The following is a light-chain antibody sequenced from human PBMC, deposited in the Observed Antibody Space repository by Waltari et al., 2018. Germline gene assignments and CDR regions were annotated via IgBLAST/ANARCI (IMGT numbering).Light chain of an antibody. J-gene: IGLJ3*02. CDR1: SSNIGSNT. V-gene: IGLV1-44*01. CDR3: AAWDVSLHGLV. CDR2: TPN. Sequence: QSVLTQPHSASGTPGQRSTISCSGGSSNIGSNTVSWYQQLPGTAPKLLTYTPNRRPSAVPHHFSGSNSGSSASLAISRLPSEDEGNYYCAAWDVSLHGLVFGGGTKLTVL.